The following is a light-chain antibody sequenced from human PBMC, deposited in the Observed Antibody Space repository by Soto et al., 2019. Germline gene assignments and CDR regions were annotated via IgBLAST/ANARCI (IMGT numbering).Light chain of an antibody. CDR2: DAS. CDR1: QSVSRY. CDR3: QQRSNWPIT. V-gene: IGKV3-11*01. Sequence: IVLTQSPVAVSLSPGERATLSCRASQSVSRYLAWYQQKPGQAPRLLIYDASNRATGIPARFSGSGSVTDFTLTISRLEPEDFAVYYCQQRSNWPITFGQGTKVDIK. J-gene: IGKJ1*01.